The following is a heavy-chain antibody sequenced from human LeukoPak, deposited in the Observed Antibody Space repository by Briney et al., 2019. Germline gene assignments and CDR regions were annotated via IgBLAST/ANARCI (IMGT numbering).Heavy chain of an antibody. Sequence: GGSLRLSCAASGFTFSTYSINWVRQAPGKGLEWVSSISSGSTYISYADSAKGRFTISRDDAKNSLYLQMNSLRGEDTAVYYCARFLGRITISGVVPYGMDVWGQGTTVTVSS. D-gene: IGHD3-3*01. CDR1: GFTFSTYS. CDR2: ISSGSTYI. CDR3: ARFLGRITISGVVPYGMDV. J-gene: IGHJ6*02. V-gene: IGHV3-21*04.